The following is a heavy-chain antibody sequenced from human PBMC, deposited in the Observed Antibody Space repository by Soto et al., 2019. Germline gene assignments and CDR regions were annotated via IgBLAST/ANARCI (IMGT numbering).Heavy chain of an antibody. V-gene: IGHV4-39*01. J-gene: IGHJ6*02. CDR1: GYSVSSSDYY. Sequence: SETLSLTCSVSGYSVSSSDYYWAWIRQPPGKGLEWIGSMLYSGLTYYNPSLKSRVTLSVDTSKNQFSVGLNSVTASDTAVYYCAPLSVSLSGPYGIHVWGQGTTVTVSS. D-gene: IGHD2-15*01. CDR3: APLSVSLSGPYGIHV. CDR2: MLYSGLT.